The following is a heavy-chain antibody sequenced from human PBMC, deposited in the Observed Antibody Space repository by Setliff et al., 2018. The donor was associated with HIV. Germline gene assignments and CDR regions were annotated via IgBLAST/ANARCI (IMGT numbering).Heavy chain of an antibody. V-gene: IGHV4-38-2*01. D-gene: IGHD1-26*01. J-gene: IGHJ4*02. Sequence: SETLSLTCAVFGYSISSGNYWGWIRQPPGKGLEWIGSSYHTGSTYYNPSLKSRVTMSVDTSKNQFSLKVSSVTASDTAVYYCARHVTGAAYWNFFDYWGQGTLVTVSS. CDR3: ARHVTGAAYWNFFDY. CDR1: GYSISSGNY. CDR2: SYHTGST.